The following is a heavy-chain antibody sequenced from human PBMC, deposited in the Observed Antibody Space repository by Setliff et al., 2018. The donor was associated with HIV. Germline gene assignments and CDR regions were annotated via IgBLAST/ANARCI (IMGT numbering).Heavy chain of an antibody. CDR3: AKGGFRGVIITGDY. CDR1: GFTFSSYE. J-gene: IGHJ4*02. V-gene: IGHV3-48*03. CDR2: ISRSGNTI. Sequence: GGSLRLSCAASGFTFSSYEMTWVRQAPGKGLEWVSYISRSGNTIYYADSVKGRFTISRDNAKNSLFLQMNSLRAEDTAIYYCAKGGFRGVIITGDYWGQGTLVTVSS. D-gene: IGHD3-10*01.